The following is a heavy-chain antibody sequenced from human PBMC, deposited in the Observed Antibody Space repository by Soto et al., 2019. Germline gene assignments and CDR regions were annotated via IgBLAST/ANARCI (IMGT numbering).Heavy chain of an antibody. V-gene: IGHV4-30-4*01. CDR1: GGSISSGNYY. CDR2: IDNSGST. D-gene: IGHD2-2*01. CDR3: ARVPDR. Sequence: SETLSLTCTVSGGSISSGNYYWSWIRQPPGKNLEWIGYIDNSGSTYYNKSLKSQVTISVDRSKNQFSLKLSFVTAADTAVYYCARVPDRWGQGTLVTVS. J-gene: IGHJ4*02.